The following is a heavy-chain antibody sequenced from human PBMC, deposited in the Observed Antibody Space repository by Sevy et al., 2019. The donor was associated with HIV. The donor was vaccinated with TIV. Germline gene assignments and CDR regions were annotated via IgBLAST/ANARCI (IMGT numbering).Heavy chain of an antibody. V-gene: IGHV3-23*01. J-gene: IGHJ4*02. Sequence: GGSLRLSCAASGFTFNNYAMSWVRQTPGKGLEWVSSFTAGGGGSTHYADSVNGRFTISRDNSKNTLYLQMDSLRCEDTAVYYCAKGTIGIVVIHESWGQGTLVTVSS. CDR1: GFTFNNYA. CDR2: FTAGGGGST. CDR3: AKGTIGIVVIHES. D-gene: IGHD3-3*01.